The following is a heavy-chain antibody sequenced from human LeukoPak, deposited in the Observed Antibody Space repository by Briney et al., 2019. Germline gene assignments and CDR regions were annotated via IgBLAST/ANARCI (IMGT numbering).Heavy chain of an antibody. CDR1: AFTFSRYA. V-gene: IGHV3-30*04. Sequence: GSLRLSCAASAFTFSRYAMHWVRQAPGKGLEWVAVISYDGSNKYYADSVEGRFTISRDNSKNIVYLQMNSLRAEDTAVFYCAREGDSGYVELDSWGQGTLVTVSS. D-gene: IGHD5-12*01. J-gene: IGHJ4*02. CDR3: AREGDSGYVELDS. CDR2: ISYDGSNK.